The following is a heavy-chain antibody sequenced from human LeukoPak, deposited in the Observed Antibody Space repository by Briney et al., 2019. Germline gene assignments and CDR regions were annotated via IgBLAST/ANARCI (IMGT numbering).Heavy chain of an antibody. CDR3: ASTVTMDGYYGMDV. Sequence: KFQGRVTITRDTSTSTAYMELRSLRSDDTAVYYCASTVTMDGYYGMDVWGQGTTVTVSS. D-gene: IGHD4-17*01. V-gene: IGHV1-18*01. J-gene: IGHJ6*02.